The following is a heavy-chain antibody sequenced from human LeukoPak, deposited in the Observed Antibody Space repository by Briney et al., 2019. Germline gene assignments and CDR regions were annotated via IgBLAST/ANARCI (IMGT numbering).Heavy chain of an antibody. J-gene: IGHJ4*02. CDR3: ARENSSGWYAFDY. V-gene: IGHV3-48*01. D-gene: IGHD6-19*01. CDR1: GFTFSSYS. Sequence: GGSLRLSCAASGFTFSSYSMNWVRQAPGKGLEWVSYISSSSTIYYADSVKGRFTISRDNAKNSLYLQMNSLRAEDTAVYYCARENSSGWYAFDYWGQGTLVTVSS. CDR2: ISSSSTI.